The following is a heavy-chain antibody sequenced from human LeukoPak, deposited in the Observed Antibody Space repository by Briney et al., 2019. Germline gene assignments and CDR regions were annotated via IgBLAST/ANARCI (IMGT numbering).Heavy chain of an antibody. CDR1: GGSISSSSYY. J-gene: IGHJ4*02. CDR2: HYYSGST. V-gene: IGHV4-39*01. CDR3: ARQEVSITIFGVAPFKFDY. D-gene: IGHD3-3*01. Sequence: SETLSLTCTVSGGSISSSSYYWGWIRQPPGQGLESIGRHYYSGSTYYNPSLKRRFPISVDTSKNQFSLKRSSVTAADTAVYYCARQEVSITIFGVAPFKFDYWGQGTLVIVSS.